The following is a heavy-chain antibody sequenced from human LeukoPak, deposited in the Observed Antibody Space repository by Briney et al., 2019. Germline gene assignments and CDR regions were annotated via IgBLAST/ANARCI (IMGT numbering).Heavy chain of an antibody. CDR3: ARDLAVAGYD. V-gene: IGHV3-21*01. D-gene: IGHD6-19*01. J-gene: IGHJ4*02. CDR2: ISSSSSYI. CDR1: GFTFSGYS. Sequence: GGSLRSSCAGSGFTFSGYSMDRVPPAPGKGREWVSSISSSSSYIYYADSVKGRFTISRDNAKNSLYLQMNSLRAEDTAVYYCARDLAVAGYDWGQGTLVIVSS.